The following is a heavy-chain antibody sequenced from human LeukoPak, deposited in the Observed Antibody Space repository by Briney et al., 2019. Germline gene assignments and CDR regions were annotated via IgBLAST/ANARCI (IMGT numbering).Heavy chain of an antibody. D-gene: IGHD1-26*01. V-gene: IGHV1-46*01. J-gene: IGHJ3*02. CDR2: INPSAGST. CDR1: GYTFTSYY. CDR3: AREVGATSAFDI. Sequence: ASVKVSCKPSGYTFTSYYMHWVRQAPGQGLEWMGIINPSAGSTSYAQKFQGRVTMTRDTSISTAYMELSRLRSDDTAVYYCAREVGATSAFDIWGQGTMVTVSS.